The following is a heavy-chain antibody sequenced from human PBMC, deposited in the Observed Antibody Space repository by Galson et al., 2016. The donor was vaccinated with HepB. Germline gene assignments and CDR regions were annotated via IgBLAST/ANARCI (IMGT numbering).Heavy chain of an antibody. CDR1: GFTFRNYW. CDR3: AREGLADGSYFDY. D-gene: IGHD5-24*01. CDR2: IKEDGSED. J-gene: IGHJ4*02. V-gene: IGHV3-7*01. Sequence: SLRLSCAASGFTFRNYWMSWVRQAPGKGLEWVANIKEDGSEDYYVDAVRGRFTISRDNARNSLYLQMNSLRAEDTGIYYCAREGLADGSYFDYWGRGTLVTVS.